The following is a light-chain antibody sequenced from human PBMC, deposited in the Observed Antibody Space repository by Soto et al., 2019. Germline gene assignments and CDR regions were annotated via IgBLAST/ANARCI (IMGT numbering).Light chain of an antibody. CDR3: AVWDDTLSGVV. CDR1: SSNIGSTY. J-gene: IGLJ3*02. CDR2: KNN. Sequence: QSVVTQPPSASGTPGQRVTISCSGSSSNIGSTYVYWYQHLPGTAPKVLIYKNNHRPSGVPDRFSGSKSDTSASLAISGLRSEDEAHYYCAVWDDTLSGVVFGGGTKLTVL. V-gene: IGLV1-47*01.